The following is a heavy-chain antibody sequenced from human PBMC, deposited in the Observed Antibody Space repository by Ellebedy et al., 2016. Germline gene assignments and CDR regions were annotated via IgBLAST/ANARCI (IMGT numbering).Heavy chain of an antibody. CDR2: IKQDGSEK. CDR3: ARRDYDFWSGYYMLGWFDP. CDR1: GFTFSSYW. D-gene: IGHD3-3*01. V-gene: IGHV3-7*03. Sequence: GGSLRLSCAASGFTFSSYWMSWVRQAPGKGLEWVANIKQDGSEKYYVDSVKGRFTISRDNAKNSLYLQMNSLRAEDTAVYYCARRDYDFWSGYYMLGWFDPWGQGTLVTVSS. J-gene: IGHJ5*02.